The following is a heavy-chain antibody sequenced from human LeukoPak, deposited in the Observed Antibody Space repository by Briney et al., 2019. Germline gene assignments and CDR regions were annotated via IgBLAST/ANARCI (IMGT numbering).Heavy chain of an antibody. Sequence: GGSLRLSCAASGFTFSNAWMSWVRQAPGKGLEWVGRIKSKTDGGTTDYAAPVKGRFTISRDDSKNTLYLQMNNLKTEDTAVYYCTTDRQDIVVVVAATLDYYGMDVWGQGTTVTVSS. CDR3: TTDRQDIVVVVAATLDYYGMDV. CDR1: GFTFSNAW. V-gene: IGHV3-15*01. D-gene: IGHD2-15*01. J-gene: IGHJ6*02. CDR2: IKSKTDGGTT.